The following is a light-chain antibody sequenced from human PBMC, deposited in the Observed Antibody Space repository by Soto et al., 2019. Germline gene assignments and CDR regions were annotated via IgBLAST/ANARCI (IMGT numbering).Light chain of an antibody. CDR3: QQYTNWPRGT. CDR2: GAS. J-gene: IGKJ2*01. V-gene: IGKV3-15*01. Sequence: EIVMTQSPATLSVSPGERATLSCRASQSVSSNLAWYQQKPGQAPRLLIYGASTRATGIPARFSGSGSGTEFTLTIGSLQSEDFAVYYCQQYTNWPRGTFGQGTKLEIK. CDR1: QSVSSN.